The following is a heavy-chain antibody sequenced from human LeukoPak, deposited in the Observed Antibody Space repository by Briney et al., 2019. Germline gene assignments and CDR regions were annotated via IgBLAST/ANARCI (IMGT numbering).Heavy chain of an antibody. D-gene: IGHD2-15*01. J-gene: IGHJ4*02. V-gene: IGHV4-61*02. Sequence: SETLSLTCTVSGGSISSGSYYWSWIRQPAGKGLEWIGLIYTSGSTNYNPSLKSRVTISVDTSKNQFSLKLSSVTAADTAVYYCARLHPPLDCSGGSCRDYWGQGTLVTVSS. CDR1: GGSISSGSYY. CDR3: ARLHPPLDCSGGSCRDY. CDR2: IYTSGST.